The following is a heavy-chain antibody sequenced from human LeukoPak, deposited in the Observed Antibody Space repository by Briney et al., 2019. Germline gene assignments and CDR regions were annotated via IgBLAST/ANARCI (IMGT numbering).Heavy chain of an antibody. CDR1: GGSISSGDHC. V-gene: IGHV4-30-4*01. D-gene: IGHD2-2*01. J-gene: IGHJ4*02. CDR2: ITLYSDTT. Sequence: SQTLSLTCSVSGGSISSGDHCWTWIRQPPGGGLEWMGFITLYSDTTSYNPSLKSRLMISIDTSKNQFSLTLTSVTAADTAVYFCARGFGYDFADYWGQGTLVSVSS. CDR3: ARGFGYDFADY.